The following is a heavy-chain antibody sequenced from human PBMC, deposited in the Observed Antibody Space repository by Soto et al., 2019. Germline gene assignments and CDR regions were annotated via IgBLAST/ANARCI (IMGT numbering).Heavy chain of an antibody. Sequence: NPSETLSLTCAVSGYPISSGYYWGWIRQPPGKGLEWIGSIYHSGSTYYNPSLKSRVTISVDTSKNQFSLKLSSVTAADTAVYYCARTKVPSSWYPNWFDPWGQGTLVTVSS. CDR1: GYPISSGYY. D-gene: IGHD6-13*01. V-gene: IGHV4-38-2*01. CDR3: ARTKVPSSWYPNWFDP. CDR2: IYHSGST. J-gene: IGHJ5*02.